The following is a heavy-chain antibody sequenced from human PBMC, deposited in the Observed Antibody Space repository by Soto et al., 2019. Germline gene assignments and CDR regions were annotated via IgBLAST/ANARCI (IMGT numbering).Heavy chain of an antibody. J-gene: IGHJ4*02. Sequence: QVQLVQSGAAVKQPGASVKVSCKTSGYTFSGYDITWVRQATGQGLEWMGWMSPDSANTGYAQKFQGRVTMTRDTSIDAAYMEQNSLKAEDTAVDYGAGALWNQLLSDFRGQGTQVPVS. D-gene: IGHD1-1*01. CDR3: AGALWNQLLSDF. CDR2: MSPDSANT. V-gene: IGHV1-8*01. CDR1: GYTFSGYD.